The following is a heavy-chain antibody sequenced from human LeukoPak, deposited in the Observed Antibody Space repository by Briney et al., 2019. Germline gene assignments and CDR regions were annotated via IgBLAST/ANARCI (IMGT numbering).Heavy chain of an antibody. J-gene: IGHJ6*03. Sequence: GGSLRLSCAASGFTFDDYAMHWVRQAPGKGLEWVSGISWNSGSIGYADSVKGRFTISRDNAKNSLYLQMNSLRAEDTALYYCAKDTRRGYDNYMDVWGKGTTVTISS. CDR3: AKDTRRGYDNYMDV. D-gene: IGHD3-3*01. V-gene: IGHV3-9*01. CDR1: GFTFDDYA. CDR2: ISWNSGSI.